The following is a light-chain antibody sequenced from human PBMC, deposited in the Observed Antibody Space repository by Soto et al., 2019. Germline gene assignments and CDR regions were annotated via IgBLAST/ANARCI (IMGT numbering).Light chain of an antibody. CDR2: DVS. CDR3: SSYARSNTHVV. CDR1: SSDVGGYNY. J-gene: IGLJ2*01. V-gene: IGLV2-14*01. Sequence: QSVLTQPASASGSPGQSITISCTGTSSDVGGYNYVSWYQQHPGKAPKLMIYDVSKRPSGVPNRFSGSKSGNTASLTISGLQAEDEADYYCSSYARSNTHVVFGGGTKLTVL.